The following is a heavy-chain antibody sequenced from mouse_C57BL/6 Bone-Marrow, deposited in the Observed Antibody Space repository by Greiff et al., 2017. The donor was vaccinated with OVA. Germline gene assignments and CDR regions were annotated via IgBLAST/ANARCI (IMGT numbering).Heavy chain of an antibody. Sequence: VKLMESGPGLVQPSQSLSITCTVSGFSFTSYGVHWVRQSPGKGLEWLGVIWRGGGTDYNAAFMSRLSITKDNSKSRAFFKMNSLQADDTAIYSCAKDWRARAFPLYYGSSYVYFDVWGTGTTVTVSS. J-gene: IGHJ1*03. D-gene: IGHD1-1*01. CDR1: GFSFTSYG. CDR3: AKDWRARAFPLYYGSSYVYFDV. V-gene: IGHV2-5*01. CDR2: IWRGGGT.